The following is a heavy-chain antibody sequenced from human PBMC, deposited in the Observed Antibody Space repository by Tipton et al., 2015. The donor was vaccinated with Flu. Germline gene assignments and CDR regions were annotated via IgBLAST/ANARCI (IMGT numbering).Heavy chain of an antibody. Sequence: LRLSCTVSGGSVSSGSYYWSWIRQPPGKGLEWIGYIYYSGSTNYNPSLKSRVTISVDTSKNQFSLKLSSVTAADTAVYYCARDEGATLGYYYYYYGMDVWGQGTTVTVSS. CDR1: GGSVSSGSYY. J-gene: IGHJ6*02. D-gene: IGHD1-26*01. CDR3: ARDEGATLGYYYYYYGMDV. V-gene: IGHV4-61*01. CDR2: IYYSGST.